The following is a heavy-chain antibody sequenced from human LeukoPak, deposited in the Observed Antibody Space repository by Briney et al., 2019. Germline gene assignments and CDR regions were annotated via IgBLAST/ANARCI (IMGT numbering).Heavy chain of an antibody. V-gene: IGHV3-48*01. D-gene: IGHD2-8*01. CDR3: AKESALYSGGGYFDY. Sequence: GGSLRLSCAASGFTFSSYSMNWVRQAPGKGLEWVSYISSSSSTIYYADSVKGRFTISRDNSKNTLYLQMNSLRAEDTAVYYCAKESALYSGGGYFDYWGRGTLVTVSS. CDR1: GFTFSSYS. CDR2: ISSSSSTI. J-gene: IGHJ4*02.